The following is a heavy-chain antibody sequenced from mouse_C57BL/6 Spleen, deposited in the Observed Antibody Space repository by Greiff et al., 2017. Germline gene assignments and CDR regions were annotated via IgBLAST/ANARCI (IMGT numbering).Heavy chain of an antibody. CDR1: GFSLTSYA. CDR3: ASGTGTGPGFAY. CDR2: IWTGGGT. D-gene: IGHD4-1*01. J-gene: IGHJ3*01. Sequence: VKLMESGPGLVAPSQSLSITCTVSGFSLTSYAISWVRQPPGKGLEWLGVIWTGGGTNYNSALKSRLSISKDNSKSQVFLKMNSLQTDDTARYYCASGTGTGPGFAYWGQGTLVTVSA. V-gene: IGHV2-9-1*01.